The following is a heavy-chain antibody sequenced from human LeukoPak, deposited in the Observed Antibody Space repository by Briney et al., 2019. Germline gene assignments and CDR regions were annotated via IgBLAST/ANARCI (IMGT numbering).Heavy chain of an antibody. J-gene: IGHJ3*02. V-gene: IGHV3-73*01. D-gene: IGHD6-13*01. CDR2: IRSTANSDAT. CDR3: TRHPIAVTGLDALEI. Sequence: GGSLRLSCAASGFTFSGSAMHWVRQASGKGLEWVGRIRSTANSDATAYAASVKGRFTISRDDSKNTAYLHMNSLKTEDTAVYYCTRHPIAVTGLDALEIWGQGTMVTVSS. CDR1: GFTFSGSA.